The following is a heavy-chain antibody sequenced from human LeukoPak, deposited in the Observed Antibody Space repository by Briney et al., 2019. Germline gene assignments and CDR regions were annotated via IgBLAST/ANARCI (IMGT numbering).Heavy chain of an antibody. CDR1: GYTFTSYG. CDR3: AREYTGYYDSSGYFDY. CDR2: ISAYNGNT. Sequence: AASVKVSCKASGYTFTSYGISWVRQAPGQGLEWMGWISAYNGNTNYAQKLQGRVTMTTDASTSTAYMELRSLRSDDTAVYYCAREYTGYYDSSGYFDYWGQGTLVTVSS. V-gene: IGHV1-18*01. J-gene: IGHJ4*02. D-gene: IGHD3-22*01.